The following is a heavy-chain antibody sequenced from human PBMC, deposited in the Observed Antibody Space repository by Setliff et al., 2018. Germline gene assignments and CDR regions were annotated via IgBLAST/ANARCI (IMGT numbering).Heavy chain of an antibody. Sequence: PSETLSLTCTVSGASISSGTYYWAWIRQPPGKGLEWIGRIHYRGTIYSNASLASRLTISVDTAKNQFSLKLTSVTAADTAVYYCARTGTYRYFDYWGQGTRVTVSS. D-gene: IGHD1-1*01. V-gene: IGHV4-39*01. CDR1: GASISSGTYY. CDR3: ARTGTYRYFDY. CDR2: IHYRGTI. J-gene: IGHJ4*02.